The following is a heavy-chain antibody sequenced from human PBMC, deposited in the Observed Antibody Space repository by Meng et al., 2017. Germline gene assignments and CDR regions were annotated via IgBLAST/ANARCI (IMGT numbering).Heavy chain of an antibody. CDR1: GFTFSGYW. J-gene: IGHJ4*02. Sequence: GGSLRLSCAASGFTFSGYWMSWIRHVPGKGLEWVANIKEDGSEKYYVDSVKGRFTISRDNAKNSLFLQMNSLRAEDTAVYYCASNYDFFFWGQGTLVTVSS. CDR2: IKEDGSEK. CDR3: ASNYDFFF. V-gene: IGHV3-7*01. D-gene: IGHD3-3*01.